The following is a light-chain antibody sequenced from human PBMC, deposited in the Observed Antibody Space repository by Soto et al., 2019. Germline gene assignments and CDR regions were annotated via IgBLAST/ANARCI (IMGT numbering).Light chain of an antibody. J-gene: IGKJ4*01. CDR2: GAF. Sequence: EIAITQSPATLSVSPGERATLSCRASQSVSSNLAWYQQKPGQAPRLLIYGAFTRATGIPARFSGSGSGTEFTLTISSLQSEDFAVYYCQQYNNWPLTFGGGTKVDI. CDR3: QQYNNWPLT. CDR1: QSVSSN. V-gene: IGKV3-15*01.